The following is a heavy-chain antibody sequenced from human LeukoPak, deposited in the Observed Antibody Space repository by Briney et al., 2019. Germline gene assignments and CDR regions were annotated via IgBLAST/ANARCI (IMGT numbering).Heavy chain of an antibody. D-gene: IGHD6-19*01. Sequence: GGSLRLSCAASGFTFSHYAINWVHQAPGKGLEWVSAICANGDTFYADSVRGRFTISRDNSNNAVHLQMNSLRVDDSAIYYCAKRGPGPVAGSYDYWGQGTLVTVFS. CDR1: GFTFSHYA. J-gene: IGHJ4*02. V-gene: IGHV3-23*01. CDR3: AKRGPGPVAGSYDY. CDR2: ICANGDT.